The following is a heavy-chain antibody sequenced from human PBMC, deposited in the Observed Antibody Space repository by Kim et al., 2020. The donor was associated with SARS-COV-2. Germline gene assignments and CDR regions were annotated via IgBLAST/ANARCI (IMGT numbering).Heavy chain of an antibody. Sequence: GGSLRLSCAASGFNVNINYISWVRQAPGKGLEWVSVIYSGGDTYYADSVKGRFTISRDTSKNTVYLQLNSLRVEDTAVYYCARHYGSGSHEGFDPWGQGTLVTVSS. V-gene: IGHV3-66*04. CDR1: GFNVNINY. D-gene: IGHD3-10*01. J-gene: IGHJ5*02. CDR2: IYSGGDT. CDR3: ARHYGSGSHEGFDP.